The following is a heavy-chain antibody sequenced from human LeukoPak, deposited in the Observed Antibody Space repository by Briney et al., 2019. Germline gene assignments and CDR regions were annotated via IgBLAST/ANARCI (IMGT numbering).Heavy chain of an antibody. D-gene: IGHD4-17*01. V-gene: IGHV2-5*02. J-gene: IGHJ4*02. Sequence: SGPTLVNPTQALTLTCTFSGFSLSTSGVGVGWIRQPPVKALEWLALIYWDDDKRYSPSLKTRLTITKDTSKNQVVLTMTNMDPVDTATYYCAHFNDYGDYAPSTFDYWGQGTLVTVSS. CDR2: IYWDDDK. CDR3: AHFNDYGDYAPSTFDY. CDR1: GFSLSTSGVG.